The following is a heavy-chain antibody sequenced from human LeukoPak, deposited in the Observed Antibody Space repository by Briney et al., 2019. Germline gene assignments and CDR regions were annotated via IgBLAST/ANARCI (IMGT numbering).Heavy chain of an antibody. Sequence: SVKVSCKASGGTFSNYAISWVRQAPGQRLEWMGGFIPVFGTAHYAQNFQGRVTITADESTSTVYLELSSLRSEDTAVYYRARDVDDVVVIPAAMDVWGQGTAVTVSS. J-gene: IGHJ6*02. CDR2: FIPVFGTA. D-gene: IGHD2-2*01. CDR3: ARDVDDVVVIPAAMDV. CDR1: GGTFSNYA. V-gene: IGHV1-69*01.